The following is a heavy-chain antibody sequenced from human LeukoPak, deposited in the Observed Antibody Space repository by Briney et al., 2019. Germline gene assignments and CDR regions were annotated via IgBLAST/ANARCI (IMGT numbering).Heavy chain of an antibody. CDR3: ARPQLAAAAPERGYFQH. J-gene: IGHJ1*01. V-gene: IGHV1-46*01. CDR1: GYTFIAYY. Sequence: ASVKVSCKASGYTFIAYYMHWVRQAPGQGLEWMGIINPSGGSTSYAQKFQGRVTMTRDTSTSTVYMELSSLGSEDTAVYYCARPQLAAAAPERGYFQHWGQGTLVTVSS. CDR2: INPSGGST. D-gene: IGHD6-13*01.